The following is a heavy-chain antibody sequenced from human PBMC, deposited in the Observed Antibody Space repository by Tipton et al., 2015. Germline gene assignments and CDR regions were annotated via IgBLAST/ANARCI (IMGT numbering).Heavy chain of an antibody. D-gene: IGHD6-19*01. V-gene: IGHV4-59*02. J-gene: IGHJ4*02. Sequence: TLSLTCTFSGDSVTSYFWSWLRQPPGKGLEWMGYIYHTGTTTYNPSLKSRVTMSVDTSKNQFSLNLTSVTAADTAVYFCARVLRSSGWYVLNYWGQGTLVTVSS. CDR1: GDSVTSYF. CDR2: IYHTGTT. CDR3: ARVLRSSGWYVLNY.